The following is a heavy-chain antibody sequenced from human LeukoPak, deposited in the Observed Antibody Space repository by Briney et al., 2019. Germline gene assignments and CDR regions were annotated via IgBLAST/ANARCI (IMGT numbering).Heavy chain of an antibody. J-gene: IGHJ4*02. CDR1: GFTFTRYA. D-gene: IGHD4-17*01. CDR3: ARDKDSSDYGDYFQPGGR. CDR2: ISDIGGFT. V-gene: IGHV3-23*01. Sequence: PGGSLRLSCAASGFTFTRYAMTWVRQAPGKGLEWVSTISDIGGFTFYADSVKGRFTISRDNAKNSLYLQMNSLRAEDTAVYYCARDKDSSDYGDYFQPGGRWGQGTLVTVSS.